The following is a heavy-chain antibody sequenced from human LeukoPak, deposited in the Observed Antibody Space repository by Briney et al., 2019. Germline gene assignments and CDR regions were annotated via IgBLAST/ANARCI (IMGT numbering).Heavy chain of an antibody. CDR2: INHSGST. V-gene: IGHV4-34*01. CDR1: VESFGGYY. Sequence: SETLSLTCAVYVESFGGYYWSWIRKPPWKGLEWIGEINHSGSTNYNPSLKSRVTISVDTSKNQFSLKLSSVTAADTAVYYCARGLYSSSSQWFDPWGQGTLVTVSS. D-gene: IGHD6-6*01. CDR3: ARGLYSSSSQWFDP. J-gene: IGHJ5*02.